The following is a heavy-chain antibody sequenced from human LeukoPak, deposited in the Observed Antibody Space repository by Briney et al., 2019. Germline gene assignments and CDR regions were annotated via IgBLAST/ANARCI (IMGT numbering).Heavy chain of an antibody. CDR2: IYTSGST. Sequence: PSQTLSLTCTVSGGSISSGSYYWSWIRQPAGKGLEWIGRIYTSGSTNYNPSLKSRVTISVDTSKNQFSLKLSSVTAADTAVYYYARDGFGDTMVRGVISDAFDIWGQGTMVTVSS. D-gene: IGHD3-10*01. CDR3: ARDGFGDTMVRGVISDAFDI. J-gene: IGHJ3*02. V-gene: IGHV4-61*02. CDR1: GGSISSGSYY.